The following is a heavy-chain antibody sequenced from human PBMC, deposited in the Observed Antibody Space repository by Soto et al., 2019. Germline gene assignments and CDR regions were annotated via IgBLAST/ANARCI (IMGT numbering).Heavy chain of an antibody. Sequence: QVQLVQSGAEVKKPGASVKVSCKASGYTFTTYGISWVRQAPGQGLEWMGWISAYYGNTKYAQKLQGRVTATTDTSLGTPHLGLRRLATEGTAVYYCAGDSPPVDFGGQGTLVTVSS. CDR3: AGDSPPVDF. V-gene: IGHV1-18*01. CDR2: ISAYYGNT. CDR1: GYTFTTYG. J-gene: IGHJ4*02.